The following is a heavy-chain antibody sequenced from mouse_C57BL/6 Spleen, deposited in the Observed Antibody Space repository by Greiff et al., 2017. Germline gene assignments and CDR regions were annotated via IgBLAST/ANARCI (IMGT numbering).Heavy chain of an antibody. D-gene: IGHD1-1*01. CDR2: IYPGDGDT. Sequence: QVQLQQSGAELVKPGASVKISCKASGYAFSSYWMNWVQQRPGKGLEWIGQIYPGDGDTNYNGKFKGKATLTADKSSSTAYMQLSSLTSEDSAVYFCASRGYYGRGDYWGQGTTLTVSS. CDR3: ASRGYYGRGDY. V-gene: IGHV1-80*01. CDR1: GYAFSSYW. J-gene: IGHJ2*01.